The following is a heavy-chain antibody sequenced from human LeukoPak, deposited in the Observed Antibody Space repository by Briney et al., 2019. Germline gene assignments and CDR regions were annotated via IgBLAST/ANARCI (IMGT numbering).Heavy chain of an antibody. CDR1: GFTFSSYG. V-gene: IGHV3-23*01. Sequence: PGGSLRLSCAASGFTFSSYGMSWVRQAPGKGLEWVSAISGSGGSTYYADSVKGRFTISRDNAKNSLYLQMNSLRAEDTAVYYCARDINSGWSWGLDYWGQGTLVTVSS. CDR2: ISGSGGST. D-gene: IGHD6-19*01. J-gene: IGHJ4*02. CDR3: ARDINSGWSWGLDY.